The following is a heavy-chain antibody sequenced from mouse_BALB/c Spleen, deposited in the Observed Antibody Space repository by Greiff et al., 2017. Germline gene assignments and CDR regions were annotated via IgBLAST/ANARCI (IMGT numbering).Heavy chain of an antibody. CDR2: IDPANGNT. D-gene: IGHD2-3*01. V-gene: IGHV14-3*02. CDR3: ARERDGYYSFAY. J-gene: IGHJ3*01. Sequence: VQLQQSGAELVKPGASVKLSCTASGFNIKDTYMHWVKQRPEQGLEWIGRIDPANGNTKYDPKFQGKATITAATSSNTAYLQLSSLTSEDTAVYYCARERDGYYSFAYWGQGTLVTVSA. CDR1: GFNIKDTY.